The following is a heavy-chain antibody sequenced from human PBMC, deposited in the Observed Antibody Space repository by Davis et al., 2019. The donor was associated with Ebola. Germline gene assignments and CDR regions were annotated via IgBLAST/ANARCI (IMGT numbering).Heavy chain of an antibody. J-gene: IGHJ4*02. CDR1: GFDFSGFE. CDR2: LHYNRGYI. CDR3: VRGGLGDYGRGF. V-gene: IGHV3-21*05. D-gene: IGHD4-17*01. Sequence: PGGSLRLSCAASGFDFSGFEMNWIRQAPGKGLEWIAYLHYNRGYIFYAESVEGRFTITRDNARNSLFLQMDSLSAEDTAVYYCVRGGLGDYGRGFWGQGTLVTVSS.